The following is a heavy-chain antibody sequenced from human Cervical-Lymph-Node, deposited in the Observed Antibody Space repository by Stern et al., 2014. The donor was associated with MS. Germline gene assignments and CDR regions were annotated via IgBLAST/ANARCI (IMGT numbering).Heavy chain of an antibody. D-gene: IGHD6-13*01. Sequence: QVQLVQSGSELKQPGASVTVSCRVSGSPFTASSISWVRQATGRGLEWMGWINTKTGNPTYALEFTGRFAFSLDTSVSAAFLQISSLKADDTVVYYCARSQPFSYWGQGTLVTVSP. J-gene: IGHJ4*02. CDR3: ARSQPFSY. CDR1: GSPFTASS. CDR2: INTKTGNP. V-gene: IGHV7-4-1*02.